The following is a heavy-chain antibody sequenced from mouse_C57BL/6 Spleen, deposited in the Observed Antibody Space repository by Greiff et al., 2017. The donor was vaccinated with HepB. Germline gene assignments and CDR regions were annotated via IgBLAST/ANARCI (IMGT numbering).Heavy chain of an antibody. CDR3: ARSNPAYFDY. CDR2: INPNNGGT. Sequence: EVQLQQSGPELVKPGASVKISCKASGYTFTDYYMNWVKQSHGKSLEWIGDINPNNGGTSYNQKFKGKATLTVDKSSSTAYMELRSLTSEDSAVYYCARSNPAYFDYWGQGTTLTVSS. J-gene: IGHJ2*01. V-gene: IGHV1-26*01. D-gene: IGHD2-5*01. CDR1: GYTFTDYY.